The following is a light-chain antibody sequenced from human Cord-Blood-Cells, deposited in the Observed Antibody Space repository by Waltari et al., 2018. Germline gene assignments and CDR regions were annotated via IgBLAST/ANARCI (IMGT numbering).Light chain of an antibody. J-gene: IGLJ1*01. CDR3: CSYAGSYTFV. CDR2: DVS. Sequence: QYALTQPRSVSWAPGQSVTISCTGTSRDVGGYNYVSWYQQHTGTAPNLMIYDVSKRPSGVPDRFSGSKSGNTASLTISGLQAEDEADYYCCSYAGSYTFVFGTGTKVTVL. V-gene: IGLV2-11*01. CDR1: SRDVGGYNY.